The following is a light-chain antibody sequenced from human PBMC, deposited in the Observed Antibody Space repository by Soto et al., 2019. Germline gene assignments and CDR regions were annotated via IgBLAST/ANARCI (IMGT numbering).Light chain of an antibody. V-gene: IGKV1-5*01. CDR3: QQSETYPLT. CDR2: DAS. Sequence: DIQMTQSPSTRSASVGDRVTITCRATQTISTWLDWYQHKPGKAPNLLIYDASTLLSGVPSRFRGSGSGTEFTLTISSLPPGDFETYYCQQSETYPLTFGQGTRLEIK. CDR1: QTISTW. J-gene: IGKJ5*01.